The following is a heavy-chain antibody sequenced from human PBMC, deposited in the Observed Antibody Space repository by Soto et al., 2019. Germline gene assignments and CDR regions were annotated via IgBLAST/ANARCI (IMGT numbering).Heavy chain of an antibody. J-gene: IGHJ4*02. CDR3: ARGSYGEILFDY. V-gene: IGHV1-18*04. CDR2: INANNGNT. Sequence: ASVKVSCKASGYTFTSYYMHWVRQAPGQGLEWMGRINANNGNTNYAQKLQGRVTMTTDTSTSTAYMELRSLRSDDTAVYHCARGSYGEILFDYWGQGTQVTVSS. D-gene: IGHD5-18*01. CDR1: GYTFTSYY.